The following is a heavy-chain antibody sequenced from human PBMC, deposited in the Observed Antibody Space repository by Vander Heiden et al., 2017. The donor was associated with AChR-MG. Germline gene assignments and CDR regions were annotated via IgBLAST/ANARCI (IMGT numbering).Heavy chain of an antibody. CDR3: ARGLREGVWFREPRAFDI. CDR1: GGTLSSYA. V-gene: IGHV1-69*01. J-gene: IGHJ3*02. Sequence: QVQLVQSGAEVKKPRSSVKVSCKASGGTLSSYAISWVRQAPGQGLEWMGGIIPIFGTANYAQKFQGRVTITADESTSTAYMELSSLRSEDTAVYYCARGLREGVWFREPRAFDIWGQGTMVTVSS. D-gene: IGHD3-10*01. CDR2: IIPIFGTA.